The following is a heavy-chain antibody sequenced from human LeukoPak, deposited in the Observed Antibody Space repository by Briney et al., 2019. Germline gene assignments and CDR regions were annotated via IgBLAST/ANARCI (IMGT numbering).Heavy chain of an antibody. CDR1: GVTFSSYW. V-gene: IGHV3-74*01. J-gene: IGHJ4*02. Sequence: PGGSLRLSCAASGVTFSSYWMHWVRHTPGKGLVWVSRIKSDGSSTSYADSVKGRFTISRDNAKNKLYRQMNSLRAQDRAVYYCARDMTTVGYWGQGTRVTVSS. CDR2: IKSDGSST. CDR3: ARDMTTVGY. D-gene: IGHD4-17*01.